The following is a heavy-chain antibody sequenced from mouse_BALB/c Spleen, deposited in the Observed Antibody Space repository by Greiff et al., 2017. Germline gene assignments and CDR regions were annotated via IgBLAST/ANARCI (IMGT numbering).Heavy chain of an antibody. CDR3: ARDEGNYPAWFAY. V-gene: IGHV2-9*02. CDR2: IWAGGST. Sequence: VQVVESGPGLVAPSQSLSITCTVSGFSLTSYGVHWVRQPPGKGLEWLGVIWAGGSTNYNSALMSRLSISKDNSKSQVFLKMNSLQTDDTAMYYCARDEGNYPAWFAYWGQGTLVTVSA. D-gene: IGHD2-1*01. J-gene: IGHJ3*01. CDR1: GFSLTSYG.